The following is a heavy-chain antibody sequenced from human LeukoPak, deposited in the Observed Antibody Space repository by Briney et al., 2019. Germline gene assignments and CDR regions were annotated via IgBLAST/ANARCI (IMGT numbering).Heavy chain of an antibody. Sequence: SVKVSCKASGGTFSSYAISWGRQAPGQGLEWMGGIIPIFGTANYAQKFQGRVTITADKSTSTAYMELSNLRSEDTAVYYCGSYGLFPSWGQGTLVTVSS. J-gene: IGHJ5*02. CDR2: IIPIFGTA. D-gene: IGHD4-17*01. V-gene: IGHV1-69*06. CDR3: GSYGLFPS. CDR1: GGTFSSYA.